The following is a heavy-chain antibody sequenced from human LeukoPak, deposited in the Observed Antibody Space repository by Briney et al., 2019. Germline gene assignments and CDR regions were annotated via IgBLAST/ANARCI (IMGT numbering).Heavy chain of an antibody. D-gene: IGHD1-7*01. CDR3: AKGTSPYYYGMDV. J-gene: IGHJ6*02. Sequence: GGSLKLSCATSGFTFSSYAMSWVRQAPGKGLEWVSAIRGSGGSTYYADSVKGRFTISRDNSKNTLYLQMNSLRAEDTAVYYCAKGTSPYYYGMDVWGQGTTVTVSS. CDR2: IRGSGGST. V-gene: IGHV3-23*01. CDR1: GFTFSSYA.